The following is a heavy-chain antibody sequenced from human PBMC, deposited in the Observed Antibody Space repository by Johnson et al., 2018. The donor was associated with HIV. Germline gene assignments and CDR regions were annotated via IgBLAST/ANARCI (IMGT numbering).Heavy chain of an antibody. Sequence: QVQLVESGGVLVKPGGSLRLSCAASGFTFSNAWMSWVRQAPGKGLAWVAVISYDGRTKYYADSVKGRFTISRDNSTNTLYLQMTSLRAEDTAVYYCASRYTVDAFDIWCQGTMVTVSS. J-gene: IGHJ3*02. V-gene: IGHV3-30*03. CDR2: ISYDGRTK. CDR1: GFTFSNAW. D-gene: IGHD1-1*01. CDR3: ASRYTVDAFDI.